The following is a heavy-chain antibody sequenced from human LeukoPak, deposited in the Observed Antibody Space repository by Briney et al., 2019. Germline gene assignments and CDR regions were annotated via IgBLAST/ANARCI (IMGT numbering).Heavy chain of an antibody. CDR2: IGTAGDT. Sequence: GGSLRLSCAASGFTFSSYDMHWVRRATGKGLEWVSAIGTAGDTYYPGSVKGRFTISRENAKNSLYLQMNSLRAGDTAVYYCARVSGSGRRRYFDYWGQGTLVTVSS. J-gene: IGHJ4*02. CDR1: GFTFSSYD. CDR3: ARVSGSGRRRYFDY. V-gene: IGHV3-13*01. D-gene: IGHD3-10*01.